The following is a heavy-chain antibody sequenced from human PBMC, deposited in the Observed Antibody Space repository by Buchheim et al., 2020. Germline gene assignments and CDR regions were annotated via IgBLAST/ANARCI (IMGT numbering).Heavy chain of an antibody. CDR3: AREGGGFGDYYYYYYMDV. V-gene: IGHV3-48*03. D-gene: IGHD3-16*01. Sequence: EMQLLESGGGLVQPGGSLRISCVASGFTFNTSAMTWVRQAPGKGLEWVSYISSSGSTIYYADSVKGRFTISRDNAKNSLYLQMNSLRAEDTAVYYCAREGGGFGDYYYYYYMDVWGKGTT. J-gene: IGHJ6*03. CDR1: GFTFNTSA. CDR2: ISSSGSTI.